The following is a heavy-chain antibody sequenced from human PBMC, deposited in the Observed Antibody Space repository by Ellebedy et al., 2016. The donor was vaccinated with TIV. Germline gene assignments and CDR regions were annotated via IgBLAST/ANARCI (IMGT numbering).Heavy chain of an antibody. V-gene: IGHV3-23*01. CDR1: GFTFSSYA. J-gene: IGHJ6*02. D-gene: IGHD2-15*01. CDR3: ARYCSGGSCYYYGMDV. CDR2: ISGSGGST. Sequence: GGSLRLSXAASGFTFSSYAMSWVRQAPGKGLEWVSAISGSGGSTYYADSVKGRFTISRDNSKNTLYLQMNSLRAEDTAVYYCARYCSGGSCYYYGMDVWGQGTTVTVSS.